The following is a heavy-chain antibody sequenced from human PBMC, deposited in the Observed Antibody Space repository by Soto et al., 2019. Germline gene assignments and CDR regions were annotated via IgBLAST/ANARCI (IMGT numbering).Heavy chain of an antibody. CDR2: IWYDGSNK. CDR3: ARDTAAIFGYYGMDV. V-gene: IGHV3-33*01. J-gene: IGHJ6*02. CDR1: GFTFSSYG. Sequence: GGSLRLSCAASGFTFSSYGMHWVRQAPGKGLEWVAVIWYDGSNKYYADSVKGRFTISRDNSKNTLYLQMNSLRAEDTAVYYCARDTAAIFGYYGMDVWGQGTTVTVSS. D-gene: IGHD2-2*01.